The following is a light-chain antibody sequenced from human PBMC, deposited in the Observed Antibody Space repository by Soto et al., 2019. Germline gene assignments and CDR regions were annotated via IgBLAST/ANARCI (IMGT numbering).Light chain of an antibody. V-gene: IGKV1-5*03. CDR2: RAS. CDR1: RSISTW. Sequence: DIQMTQSPSTLSASVGDSVTLTCRASRSISTWLAWYQQKPGKAPKLLIYRASILESGVPSRFSGSGFGTGFALTISSLQPDDFATYYCQQYETYWTFGQGTKVDI. J-gene: IGKJ1*01. CDR3: QQYETYWT.